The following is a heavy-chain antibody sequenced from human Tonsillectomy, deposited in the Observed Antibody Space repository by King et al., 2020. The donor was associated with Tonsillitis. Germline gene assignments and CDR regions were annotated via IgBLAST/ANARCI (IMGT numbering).Heavy chain of an antibody. J-gene: IGHJ4*02. CDR3: ARGDTSGYYYFDY. D-gene: IGHD3-22*01. CDR1: GFTFSTYS. Sequence: VQLVESGGGLVKPGGSLRLSCAASGFTFSTYSMNWVRQAPGKGLEWVSSISSASNYINYPDSVQGRFTISRENAKDSLYLQMNSLRAEDTAVYYCARGDTSGYYYFDYWGQGTLVTVSS. V-gene: IGHV3-21*01. CDR2: ISSASNYI.